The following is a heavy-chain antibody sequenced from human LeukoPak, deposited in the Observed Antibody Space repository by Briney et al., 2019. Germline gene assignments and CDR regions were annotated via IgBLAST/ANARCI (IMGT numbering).Heavy chain of an antibody. CDR2: ITPSDGST. V-gene: IGHV1-46*01. CDR3: ARVGEWYRYFFDY. J-gene: IGHJ4*02. Sequence: ASVKVSCKASGYTFTNYHMHWVRQAPGQGLEWMGMITPSDGSTNYAQKFQGRVTMTRDMSTSTVYMELSSLRSEDTAVYYCARVGEWYRYFFDYWGQGTLLTVSS. D-gene: IGHD3-3*01. CDR1: GYTFTNYH.